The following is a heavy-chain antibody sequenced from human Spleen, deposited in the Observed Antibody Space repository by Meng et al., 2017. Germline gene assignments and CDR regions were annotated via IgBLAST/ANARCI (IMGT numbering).Heavy chain of an antibody. CDR3: ARDLPKSGSGSYYNGDA. CDR2: ISSSSSYI. J-gene: IGHJ5*02. CDR1: GFTFSSYS. Sequence: GESLKISCAASGFTFSSYSMNWVRQAPGKGLEWVSSISSSSSYIYYADSVKGRFTISRDNAKNSLYLQMNSLRAEDTAVYYRARDLPKSGSGSYYNGDAWGQGTLVTVSS. V-gene: IGHV3-21*01. D-gene: IGHD3-10*01.